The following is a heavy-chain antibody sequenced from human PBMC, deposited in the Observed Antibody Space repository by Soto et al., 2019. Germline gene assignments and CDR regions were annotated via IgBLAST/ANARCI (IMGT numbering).Heavy chain of an antibody. V-gene: IGHV3-7*01. CDR3: ARGDYSYYYYMDV. CDR2: IKQDGSEK. Sequence: EVQLVESGGGLVQPGGSLRLSCAASGFTFSSYWMSWVRQAPGKGLEWVANIKQDGSEKYYVDSVKGRFTISRDNAKNSLYLQMNSLRAEDTAVYYCARGDYSYYYYMDVWGKGTTVTVSS. J-gene: IGHJ6*03. CDR1: GFTFSSYW.